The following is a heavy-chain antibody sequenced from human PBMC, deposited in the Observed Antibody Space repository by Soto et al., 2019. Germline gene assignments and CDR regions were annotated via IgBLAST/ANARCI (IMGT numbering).Heavy chain of an antibody. CDR2: IYYSGST. V-gene: IGHV4-39*01. CDR1: GGSISSSSYY. Sequence: SETLSLTCTVSGGSISSSSYYWGWIRQPPGKGLEWIGSIYYSGSTYYNPSLKSRVTISVDTSKNQFSLKLSSVTAADTAVYYCASHPIFGVVIMPYWGQGTLVTVSS. D-gene: IGHD3-3*01. J-gene: IGHJ4*02. CDR3: ASHPIFGVVIMPY.